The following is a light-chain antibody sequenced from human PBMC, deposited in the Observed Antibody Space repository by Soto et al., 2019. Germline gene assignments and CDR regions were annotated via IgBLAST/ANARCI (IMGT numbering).Light chain of an antibody. Sequence: EIVLTQSPGTLSLSPGERATLSCGASQSVSSSYLAWYQQKPGLAPRLLIYDASSRATGIPDRFSGSGSGTDFTLTISRLEPEDFAVYYCQQYGSSVLTFGGGTKVDIK. CDR2: DAS. J-gene: IGKJ4*01. V-gene: IGKV3D-20*01. CDR3: QQYGSSVLT. CDR1: QSVSSSY.